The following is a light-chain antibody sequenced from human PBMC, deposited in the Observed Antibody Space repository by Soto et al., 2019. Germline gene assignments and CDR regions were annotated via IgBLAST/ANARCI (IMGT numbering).Light chain of an antibody. CDR2: EGS. CDR3: CSYAGSSTSVV. V-gene: IGLV2-23*01. CDR1: SRDVGSYNL. Sequence: QSALTQPASVSGSPGRSITISCTGTSRDVGSYNLVSWYQQHPGKAPKLMIYEGSKRPSGVSNRFSGSKSGNTASLTISGLQAEDEADYYCCSYAGSSTSVVFGGGTKVTVL. J-gene: IGLJ2*01.